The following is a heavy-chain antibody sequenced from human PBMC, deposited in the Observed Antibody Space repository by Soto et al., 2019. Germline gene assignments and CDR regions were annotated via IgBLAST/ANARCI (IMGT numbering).Heavy chain of an antibody. J-gene: IGHJ2*01. D-gene: IGHD1-20*01. CDR3: ARHPRITRGWHFDL. CDR1: GGSIDTSDYY. CDR2: IFHSGHT. Sequence: SETLSLTCTVSGGSIDTSDYYWSWIRQQPGKGLEWIGYIFHSGHTYYNPSLTSRLAFSVDTSKNQFSLRLTSVTVADTAMYSCARHPRITRGWHFDLWGRGTLVTVSS. V-gene: IGHV4-31*02.